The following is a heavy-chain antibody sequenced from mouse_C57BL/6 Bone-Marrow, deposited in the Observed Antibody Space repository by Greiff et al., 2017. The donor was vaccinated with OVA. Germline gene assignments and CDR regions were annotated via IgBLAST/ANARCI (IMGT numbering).Heavy chain of an antibody. Sequence: VKLQQSGAELVRPGTSVKMSCKASGYTFTNYWIGWAKQRPGHGLEWIGDIYPGGGYTNYNEKFKGKATLTADKSSSTAYMQFSSLTSEDSAIYYCARRGREFDDFDYWGQGTTLTVSS. CDR1: GYTFTNYW. CDR2: IYPGGGYT. CDR3: ARRGREFDDFDY. V-gene: IGHV1-63*01. J-gene: IGHJ2*01.